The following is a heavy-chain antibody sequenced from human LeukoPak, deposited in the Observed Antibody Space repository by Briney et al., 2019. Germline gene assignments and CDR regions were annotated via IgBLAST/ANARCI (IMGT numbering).Heavy chain of an antibody. CDR1: GGSISSSSYY. Sequence: SETLYLTCTVSGGSISSSSYYWGWIRQPPGKGLEWIGSIYYSGSTYYNPSLKSRVTISVDTSKNQFSLKLSSVTAADTAVYYCAKGWRIATNWFDPWGQGTLVTVSS. V-gene: IGHV4-39*01. J-gene: IGHJ5*02. CDR3: AKGWRIATNWFDP. CDR2: IYYSGST. D-gene: IGHD6-13*01.